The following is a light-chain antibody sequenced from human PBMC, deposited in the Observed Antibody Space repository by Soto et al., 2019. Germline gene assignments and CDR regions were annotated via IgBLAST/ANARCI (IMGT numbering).Light chain of an antibody. CDR2: DAS. CDR1: QSVSSY. Sequence: SGWTKLTGTLSLSRGGMATLACSASQSVSSYLAWYQQKPGQAPRLLIYDASNRATGIPARFSGSGSGTDFTLTISRLETEDFAVYYCQQRSNWHGFGQRTRLEIK. V-gene: IGKV3-11*01. CDR3: QQRSNWHG. J-gene: IGKJ5*01.